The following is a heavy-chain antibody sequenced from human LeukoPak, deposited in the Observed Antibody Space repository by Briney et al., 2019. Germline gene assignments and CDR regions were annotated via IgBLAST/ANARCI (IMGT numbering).Heavy chain of an antibody. D-gene: IGHD6-13*01. CDR1: GFTFSSYA. Sequence: GGSLRLSFAASGFTFSSYAMHWVGQAPGKGLEWVAVISYDGSNKYYADSVKGRFTISRDNSKNTLYLKMNSLRAEDTAVYYCARDKVAAAGTPAPLGYWGQGTLVTVSS. V-gene: IGHV3-30*04. J-gene: IGHJ4*02. CDR2: ISYDGSNK. CDR3: ARDKVAAAGTPAPLGY.